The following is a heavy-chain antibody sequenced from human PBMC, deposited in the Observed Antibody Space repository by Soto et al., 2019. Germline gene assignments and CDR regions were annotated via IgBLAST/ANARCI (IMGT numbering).Heavy chain of an antibody. Sequence: GGSLRLSCAASGFTFSSYGMHWVRQAPGKGLEWVAVISYDGSNKYYADSVKGRFTNSRDNSKNTLYLQMNSLRAEDTAVYYCAKDRRKVVVAAPFDYWGQGTLVTVSS. V-gene: IGHV3-30*18. CDR3: AKDRRKVVVAAPFDY. CDR1: GFTFSSYG. CDR2: ISYDGSNK. J-gene: IGHJ4*02. D-gene: IGHD2-15*01.